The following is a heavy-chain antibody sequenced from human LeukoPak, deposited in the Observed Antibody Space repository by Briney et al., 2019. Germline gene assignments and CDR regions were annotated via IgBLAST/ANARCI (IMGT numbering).Heavy chain of an antibody. CDR1: GYTLTELS. Sequence: GASVKVSCKVSGYTLTELSMHWVRQAPGQGLEWMGIINPSGGSTSYAQKFQGRVTMTRDTSTSTVYMELSSLRSEDTAVYYCARDNVAAANDYWGQGTLVTVSS. CDR3: ARDNVAAANDY. J-gene: IGHJ4*02. CDR2: INPSGGST. D-gene: IGHD6-13*01. V-gene: IGHV1-46*01.